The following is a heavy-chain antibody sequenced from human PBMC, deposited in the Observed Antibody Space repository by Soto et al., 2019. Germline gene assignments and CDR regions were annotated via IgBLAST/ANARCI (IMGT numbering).Heavy chain of an antibody. CDR1: GGSISSGDYY. J-gene: IGHJ5*02. V-gene: IGHV4-30-4*01. Sequence: PSETLSLTCTVSGGSISSGDYYWSWIRQPPGKGLEWIGYIYYSGSTYYNPSLKSRVTISVDTSKNQFSLKLSSVTAADTAVYYCARGHTVVTRVWFDPWGQGTLVTVS. CDR3: ARGHTVVTRVWFDP. CDR2: IYYSGST. D-gene: IGHD2-15*01.